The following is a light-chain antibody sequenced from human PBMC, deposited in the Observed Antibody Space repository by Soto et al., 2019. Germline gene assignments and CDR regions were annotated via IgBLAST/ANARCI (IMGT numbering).Light chain of an antibody. V-gene: IGLV1-40*01. CDR1: TSNIGAGYD. Sequence: QSVLTQPPSVSGAPGQRVTISCTGGTSNIGAGYDVHWYQQLPGTAPKLLIYGNSNRPSGVPDRFSGSKSGTSASLAITGLQADDEGDYYCQSNDSSLSGYVFGTGTKVTVL. CDR3: QSNDSSLSGYV. J-gene: IGLJ1*01. CDR2: GNS.